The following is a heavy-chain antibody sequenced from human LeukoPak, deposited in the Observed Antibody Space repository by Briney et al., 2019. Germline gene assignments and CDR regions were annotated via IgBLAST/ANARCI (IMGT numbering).Heavy chain of an antibody. Sequence: GGSLRLSCAASGFTVSSNYMSWVRQAPGKGPEWVSVIYSGGSTYYADSVKGRFTISRDNSKNTLYLQMNSLRAEDTAVYYCARAPGYYYGMDVWGQGTTVTVSS. CDR3: ARAPGYYYGMDV. J-gene: IGHJ6*02. V-gene: IGHV3-66*01. CDR2: IYSGGST. CDR1: GFTVSSNY.